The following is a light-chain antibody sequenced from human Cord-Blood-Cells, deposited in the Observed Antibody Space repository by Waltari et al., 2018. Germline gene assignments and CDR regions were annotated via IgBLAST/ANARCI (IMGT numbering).Light chain of an antibody. CDR3: CSYAGSSYVV. CDR2: EGS. J-gene: IGLJ2*01. Sequence: QSALPQPASVSGSPGQSITISCTGTSSDVGSYNIVSWYQQHPGKAPKLMIYEGSKRPSGVSNRFSGSKSGNTASLTISGLQAEDEADYYCCSYAGSSYVVFGGGTKLTVL. CDR1: SSDVGSYNI. V-gene: IGLV2-23*01.